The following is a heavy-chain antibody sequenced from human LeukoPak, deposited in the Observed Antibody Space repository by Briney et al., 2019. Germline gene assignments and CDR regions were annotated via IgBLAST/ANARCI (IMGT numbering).Heavy chain of an antibody. CDR2: ISGSGGST. Sequence: GGSLRLSCAASGFTFSSYWMHWVRQAPGKGLEWVSAISGSGGSTYYADSVKGRFTISRDNSKNTLYLQMNSLRAEDTAVYYCAKDQVRSDVDTATDYWGQGTLVTVSS. CDR1: GFTFSSYW. V-gene: IGHV3-23*01. J-gene: IGHJ4*02. CDR3: AKDQVRSDVDTATDY. D-gene: IGHD5-18*01.